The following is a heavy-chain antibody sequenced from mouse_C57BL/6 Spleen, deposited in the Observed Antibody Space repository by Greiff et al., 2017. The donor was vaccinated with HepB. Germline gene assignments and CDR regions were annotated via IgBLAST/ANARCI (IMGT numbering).Heavy chain of an antibody. J-gene: IGHJ2*01. D-gene: IGHD1-1*01. V-gene: IGHV1-61*01. CDR3: AREGSSYPVDFDY. CDR1: GYTFTSYW. Sequence: VQLQQPGAELVRPGSSVKLSCKASGYTFTSYWMDWVKQRPGQGLEWIGNIYPSDSETHYNQKFKDKATLTVDKSSSTAYMQLSSLTSEDSAVYYCAREGSSYPVDFDYWGQGTTLTVSS. CDR2: IYPSDSET.